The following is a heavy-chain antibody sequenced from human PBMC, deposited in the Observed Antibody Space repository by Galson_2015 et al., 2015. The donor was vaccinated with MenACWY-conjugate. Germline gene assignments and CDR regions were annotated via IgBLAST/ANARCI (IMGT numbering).Heavy chain of an antibody. J-gene: IGHJ6*02. CDR3: ARDPPHYYDNNYDMDV. Sequence: SLRLSCAASGFTFSNYWMTWVRQAPGKGLEWLANINQDGGVKNYVDSVKGRFTISRDNAENSLRLQMDSLRAEDTAVYYCARDPPHYYDNNYDMDVWGQGTTVTVSS. CDR2: INQDGGVK. D-gene: IGHD3-22*01. CDR1: GFTFSNYW. V-gene: IGHV3-7*03.